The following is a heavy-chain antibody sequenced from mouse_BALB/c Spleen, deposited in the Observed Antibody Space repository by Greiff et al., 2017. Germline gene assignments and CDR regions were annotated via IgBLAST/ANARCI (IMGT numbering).Heavy chain of an antibody. CDR3: ARDNYRYDDN. V-gene: IGHV2-9*02. D-gene: IGHD2-14*01. Sequence: VQGVESGPGLVAPSQSLSITCTVSGFSLTSYGVHWVRQPPGKGLEWLGVIWAGGSTNYNSALMSRLSISKDNSKSQVFLKMNSLQTDDTAMYYCARDNYRYDDNWGQGTLVTVSA. CDR1: GFSLTSYG. CDR2: IWAGGST. J-gene: IGHJ3*01.